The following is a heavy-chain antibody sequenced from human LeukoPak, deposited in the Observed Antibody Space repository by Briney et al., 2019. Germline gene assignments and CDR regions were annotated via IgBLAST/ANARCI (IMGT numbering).Heavy chain of an antibody. J-gene: IGHJ1*01. CDR1: GFTFSSYG. CDR3: ARGANYDFWSGHLFQN. D-gene: IGHD3-3*01. V-gene: IGHV3-30*02. CDR2: IRYDGSNK. Sequence: GGSLRLSCAASGFTFSSYGMHWVRQAPGKGLEWVAFIRYDGSNKYYVDSVKGRFTISRDNSKNTLYLQMNSLRAEDTAVYYCARGANYDFWSGHLFQNWGQGTLVTVSS.